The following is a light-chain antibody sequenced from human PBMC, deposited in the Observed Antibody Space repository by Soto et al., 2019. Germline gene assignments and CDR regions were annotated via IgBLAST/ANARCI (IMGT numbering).Light chain of an antibody. CDR1: SSDVGNYNY. J-gene: IGLJ3*02. V-gene: IGLV2-14*03. CDR2: NVS. Sequence: QSALTQPASVSGSPGQSITISCTGTSSDVGNYNYVSWYQQHPGTAPKLMISNVSNRPSGVSNRFSGSKSGNTAFLTISGLQAEDEADYYCSSYTGSTPLWVFGGGTKLTVL. CDR3: SSYTGSTPLWV.